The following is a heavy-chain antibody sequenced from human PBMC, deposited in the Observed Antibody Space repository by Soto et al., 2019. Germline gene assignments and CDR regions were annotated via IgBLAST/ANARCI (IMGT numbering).Heavy chain of an antibody. D-gene: IGHD1-1*01. V-gene: IGHV4-31*03. CDR3: ARDRASNWNDVYQEPFDI. Sequence: PSETLSLTCTVSGGSISSGGYYWSWIRQHPGKGLEWIGYIYYSGSTYYNPSLKSRVTISVDTSKNQFSLKLSSVTAADTAVYYCARDRASNWNDVYQEPFDIWGQGTMVT. CDR1: GGSISSGGYY. CDR2: IYYSGST. J-gene: IGHJ3*02.